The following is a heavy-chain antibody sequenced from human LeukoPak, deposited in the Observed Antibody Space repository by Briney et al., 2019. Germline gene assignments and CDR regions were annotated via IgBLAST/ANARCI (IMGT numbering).Heavy chain of an antibody. Sequence: ASVKVSCKASGGTFSSYDISWVRQAPGQGLEGMGGIMPISGTANYAQKFQGRVTITADKPTNTAYMELSSLRSEDTAVHYCASGRTDIVVVPATLRNYYFDYWGQGTLVTVSS. J-gene: IGHJ4*02. D-gene: IGHD2-2*01. V-gene: IGHV1-69*06. CDR1: GGTFSSYD. CDR2: IMPISGTA. CDR3: ASGRTDIVVVPATLRNYYFDY.